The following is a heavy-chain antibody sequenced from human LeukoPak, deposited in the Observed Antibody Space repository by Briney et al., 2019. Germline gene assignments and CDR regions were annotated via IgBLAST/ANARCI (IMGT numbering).Heavy chain of an antibody. J-gene: IGHJ4*02. CDR2: IKQDGSEK. V-gene: IGHV3-7*01. Sequence: GGSLRLSCAASGFTFSSYWMNWVRQAPGKGLEWVANIKQDGSEKYYVDSVKGRFTISRDNAKNSLYLQMNSLRAEDTAVYYCARDAYYYDSSGYPLFDYWGQGTLVTVSS. CDR3: ARDAYYYDSSGYPLFDY. D-gene: IGHD3-22*01. CDR1: GFTFSSYW.